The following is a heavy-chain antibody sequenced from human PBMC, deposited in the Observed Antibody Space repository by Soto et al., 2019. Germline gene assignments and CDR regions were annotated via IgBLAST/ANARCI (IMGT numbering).Heavy chain of an antibody. Sequence: QVQLVESGGGVVQPGRSLRLSCVASGFTFSNYGMHWVRQAPGKGLEWVAIISYDGSNKYYADSVKGRFTISRDNSKNELYIEMNRLRAADTYVYDCAKDADSSRWGGFDPWGQGTLVTVSS. J-gene: IGHJ5*02. CDR1: GFTFSNYG. D-gene: IGHD6-13*01. CDR3: AKDADSSRWGGFDP. V-gene: IGHV3-30*18. CDR2: ISYDGSNK.